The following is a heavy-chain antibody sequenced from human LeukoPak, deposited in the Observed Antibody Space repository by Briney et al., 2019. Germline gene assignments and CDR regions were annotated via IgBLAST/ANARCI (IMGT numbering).Heavy chain of an antibody. J-gene: IGHJ4*02. CDR2: INPNSGGT. CDR3: ARVHFYDSSGYSLINP. D-gene: IGHD3-22*01. CDR1: GYTFTDYY. Sequence: ASVKVSCKASGYTFTDYYMHWVRQAPGQGLEWMGWINPNSGGTNYAQKFQGRVTMTRDTSISTAYMELSRLKSADTAVYYCARVHFYDSSGYSLINPWGQGTLVTVSS. V-gene: IGHV1-2*02.